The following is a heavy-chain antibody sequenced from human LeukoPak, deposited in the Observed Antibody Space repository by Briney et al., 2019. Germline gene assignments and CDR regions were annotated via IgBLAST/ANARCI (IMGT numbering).Heavy chain of an antibody. CDR2: IYYDAGA. Sequence: SETLSLTCTVSGASVSATNYYWSWLRQHPGKGPEWIAYIYYDAGAYYNPSLESRVTISLDSSANQFSLGLSSVTAADTAVYYCARAQTMVAYPFLYWGQGTLVTVSS. CDR1: GASVSATNYY. D-gene: IGHD4/OR15-4a*01. V-gene: IGHV4-31*03. CDR3: ARAQTMVAYPFLY. J-gene: IGHJ4*02.